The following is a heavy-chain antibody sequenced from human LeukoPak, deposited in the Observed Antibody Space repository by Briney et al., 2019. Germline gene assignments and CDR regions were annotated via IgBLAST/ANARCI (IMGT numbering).Heavy chain of an antibody. CDR2: ISSRSFTI. CDR1: GFTFSAYS. Sequence: QPGGSLRLSCAASGFTFSAYSMNWVRQAPGKGLDWVSYISSRSFTIYYADSVKGRFTISRDNAKNSLYLEMNSLRDEDTAVYYCARDLTYYYDSSGYYYSRGYFDYWGQGTLVTVSS. CDR3: ARDLTYYYDSSGYYYSRGYFDY. D-gene: IGHD3-22*01. V-gene: IGHV3-48*02. J-gene: IGHJ4*02.